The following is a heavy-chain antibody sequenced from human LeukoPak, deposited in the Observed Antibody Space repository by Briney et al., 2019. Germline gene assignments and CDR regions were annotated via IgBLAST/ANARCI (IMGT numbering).Heavy chain of an antibody. CDR3: ARDLGYAAAAGTSYYYYGMDV. D-gene: IGHD6-13*01. CDR1: GGSISSYY. CDR2: IYTSGST. Sequence: SETLSLTCTVSGGSISSYYWSWIRQPAGGGLEWIGRIYTSGSTNYNPSLKSRVTMSVDTSKNQFSLKLSSVTAADTAVYYCARDLGYAAAAGTSYYYYGMDVWGQGTTVTVSS. V-gene: IGHV4-4*07. J-gene: IGHJ6*02.